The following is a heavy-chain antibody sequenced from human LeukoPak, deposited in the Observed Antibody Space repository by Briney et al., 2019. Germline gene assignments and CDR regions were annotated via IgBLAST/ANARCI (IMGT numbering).Heavy chain of an antibody. CDR2: IYPGDSDV. D-gene: IGHD6-19*01. CDR1: GYTFTSNW. Sequence: GESLQISCKTSGYTFTSNWIGWVRQMPGKGLEWVGAIYPGDSDVRYSPSFRGQVTISADKSISTAYRQWTRLETSDSAIFYCARGGYTSGWYYFDYWAQGTLVTVSS. CDR3: ARGGYTSGWYYFDY. J-gene: IGHJ4*02. V-gene: IGHV5-51*01.